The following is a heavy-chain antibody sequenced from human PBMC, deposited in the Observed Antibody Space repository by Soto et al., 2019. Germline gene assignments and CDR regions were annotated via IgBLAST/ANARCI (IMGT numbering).Heavy chain of an antibody. Sequence: GGSLRLSCAASGFSFGSYALSWVRQAPGKGLEWVSTISGSDGKTFYADSLKGRFSISRDTSQNTLYLQMNSLRAADTAIYYCARWSYLDYWGQGTRVTVSS. V-gene: IGHV3-23*01. CDR3: ARWSYLDY. J-gene: IGHJ4*02. CDR1: GFSFGSYA. D-gene: IGHD3-3*01. CDR2: ISGSDGKT.